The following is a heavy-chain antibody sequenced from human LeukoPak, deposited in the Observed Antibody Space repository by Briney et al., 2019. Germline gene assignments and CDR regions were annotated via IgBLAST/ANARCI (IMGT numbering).Heavy chain of an antibody. CDR1: GFTFNSHA. Sequence: GGSLRLSCAAYGFTFNSHAMSWVRQIPGKGLEWVSSVTADGTNTHFADSVKGRFTISRDNSKNTLYLHMNSLRVDDTAVYFCAYYDSSGYYYGRLRYWGQGTPVTVSS. CDR2: VTADGTNT. D-gene: IGHD3-22*01. CDR3: AYYDSSGYYYGRLRY. J-gene: IGHJ4*02. V-gene: IGHV3-23*01.